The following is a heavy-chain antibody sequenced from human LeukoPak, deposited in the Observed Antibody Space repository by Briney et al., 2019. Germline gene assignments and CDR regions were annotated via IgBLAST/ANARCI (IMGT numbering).Heavy chain of an antibody. J-gene: IGHJ4*02. V-gene: IGHV1-8*03. CDR3: ARAHPAAGTRPFAS. D-gene: IGHD6-13*01. Sequence: ASVKVSCKASGYTFTSYDINWVRQATGQGLEWMGWMNPNSGNTGYAQKFQGRVTITRNTSISTAYMELSSLRSEDTAVDYCARAHPAAGTRPFASWGQETLVTASS. CDR1: GYTFTSYD. CDR2: MNPNSGNT.